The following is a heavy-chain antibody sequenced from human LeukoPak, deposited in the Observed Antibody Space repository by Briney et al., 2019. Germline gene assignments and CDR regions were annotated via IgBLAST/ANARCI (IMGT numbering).Heavy chain of an antibody. V-gene: IGHV5-51*01. CDR2: IYPGDSDT. CDR3: AKVRGSGSYYDHLDY. Sequence: GESLKISCKASGYSFTTYWIGWVRQMPGKGLEWVGIIYPGDSDTRYSPSFQGQVTISADKSISTAYLQWSSLKASDTAMYYCAKVRGSGSYYDHLDYWGQGTLVTVSS. J-gene: IGHJ4*02. D-gene: IGHD3-10*01. CDR1: GYSFTTYW.